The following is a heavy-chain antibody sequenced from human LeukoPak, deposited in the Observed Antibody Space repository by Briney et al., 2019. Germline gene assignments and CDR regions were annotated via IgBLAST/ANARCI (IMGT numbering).Heavy chain of an antibody. Sequence: GGSLRLSCAASGFTFSSYAMSWVRQAPGKGLEWVSAISGSGGSTYYADSVKGRFTISRDNSKNTLYLQMNSLRAEDTAVYYCAKGQSGYYAYYYYYMDVWGKGTTVTVSS. CDR2: ISGSGGST. CDR1: GFTFSSYA. J-gene: IGHJ6*03. CDR3: AKGQSGYYAYYYYYMDV. V-gene: IGHV3-23*01. D-gene: IGHD3-3*01.